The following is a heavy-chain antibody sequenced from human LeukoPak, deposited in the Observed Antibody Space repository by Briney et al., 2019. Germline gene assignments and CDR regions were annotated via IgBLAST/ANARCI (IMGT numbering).Heavy chain of an antibody. D-gene: IGHD1-26*01. CDR3: AKGGSGRTRAFDI. V-gene: IGHV4-61*02. CDR1: VGPISSGSYY. J-gene: IGHJ3*02. CDR2: IYTSGSP. Sequence: SQTLSLTCTVSVGPISSGSYYWTWIRQPPGKGLEWIGRIYTSGSPNYNPSLKSRVTISVDTSKNQFSLMLISVTAADTAVYYCAKGGSGRTRAFDIWGQGTMVTVSS.